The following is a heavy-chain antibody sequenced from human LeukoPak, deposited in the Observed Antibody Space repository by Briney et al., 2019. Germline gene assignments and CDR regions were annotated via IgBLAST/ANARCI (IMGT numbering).Heavy chain of an antibody. CDR2: ISGSGGST. CDR1: GFTFSSYA. V-gene: IGHV3-23*01. D-gene: IGHD2-15*01. J-gene: IGHJ6*02. CDR3: AKVASYCSGGSCYLFSYYYYGMDV. Sequence: GGSLRLSCAASGFTFSSYAMSWVRQAPGKGLEWVSAISGSGGSTYYADSVKGRFTISRDNSKNTLYLQMNSLSAEETAVYYCAKVASYCSGGSCYLFSYYYYGMDVWGQGTTVTVSS.